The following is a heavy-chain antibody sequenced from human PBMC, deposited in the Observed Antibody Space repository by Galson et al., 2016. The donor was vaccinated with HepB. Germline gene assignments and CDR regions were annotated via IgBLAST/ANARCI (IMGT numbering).Heavy chain of an antibody. CDR1: GFTFSSYA. CDR2: IGYDGTKT. J-gene: IGHJ4*02. D-gene: IGHD3-10*01. Sequence: SLRLSCAASGFTFSSYAIHWVRQAPGKGLEWVASIGYDGTKTYYADSVKGRFTVSRDNSRNTLYLQMDSLTTEDTAVYYCARVRGDYKYYLDNWGQGTLVTVSS. V-gene: IGHV3-30*04. CDR3: ARVRGDYKYYLDN.